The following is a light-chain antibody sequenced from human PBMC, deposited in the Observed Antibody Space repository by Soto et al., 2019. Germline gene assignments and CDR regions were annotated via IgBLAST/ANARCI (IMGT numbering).Light chain of an antibody. CDR3: QQHINWPLT. V-gene: IGKV3-11*01. CDR1: QTVSSS. Sequence: EIVLTQSPATRSFSPWEIATLACRASQTVSSSLAWYQQKPGQAPRLLIYEASNRATGIPARFSGSGSGADFTLTISSLEPEDFALYYCQQHINWPLTFGGGTKVDIK. J-gene: IGKJ4*01. CDR2: EAS.